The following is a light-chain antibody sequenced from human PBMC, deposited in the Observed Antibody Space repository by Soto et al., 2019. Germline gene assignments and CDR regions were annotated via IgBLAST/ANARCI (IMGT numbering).Light chain of an antibody. J-gene: IGKJ1*01. V-gene: IGKV1-39*01. CDR3: QQSDSTPWT. CDR1: QSISKY. CDR2: TTS. Sequence: DIQLTHSPSSLSASVGDRVTITCRASQSISKYLNWFQQKPGKAPTLLIYTTSTLQSAVPSRFSGSGSGTDFTLTISSLQPEDFATYYCQQSDSTPWTFGQGTKVDIK.